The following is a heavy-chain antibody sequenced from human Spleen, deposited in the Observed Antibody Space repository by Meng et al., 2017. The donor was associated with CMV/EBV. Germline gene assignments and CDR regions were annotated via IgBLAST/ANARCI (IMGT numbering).Heavy chain of an antibody. Sequence: FTLNTDAMQWRRKGQGKGLEWVAVISYDGRNKYYADSVQGRFTISRDNSKNTIYLQMNSLRAEDTAMYYCAREGGYGSTTICYGMDVWGQGTTVTVSS. CDR3: AREGGYGSTTICYGMDV. CDR2: ISYDGRNK. J-gene: IGHJ6*02. V-gene: IGHV3-30*01. CDR1: FTLNTDA. D-gene: IGHD2-2*01.